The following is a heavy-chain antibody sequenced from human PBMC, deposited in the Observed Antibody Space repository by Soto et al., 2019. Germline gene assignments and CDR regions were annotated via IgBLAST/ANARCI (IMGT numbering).Heavy chain of an antibody. Sequence: ASVKVSCKASGYTFTSYGISWVRQAPGQGLEWMGWISAYNGNTNYAQKLQGRVTMTTDTSTSTAYMELRSLRSDDTAVYYCARAIVVVITIDAFDIWGQGTMVTVSS. CDR3: ARAIVVVITIDAFDI. J-gene: IGHJ3*02. CDR2: ISAYNGNT. D-gene: IGHD3-22*01. CDR1: GYTFTSYG. V-gene: IGHV1-18*01.